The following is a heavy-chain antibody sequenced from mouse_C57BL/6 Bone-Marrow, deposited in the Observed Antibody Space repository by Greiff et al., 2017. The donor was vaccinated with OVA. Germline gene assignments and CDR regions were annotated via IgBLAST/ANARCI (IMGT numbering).Heavy chain of an antibody. V-gene: IGHV14-2*01. J-gene: IGHJ2*01. CDR1: GFNIKDYY. Sequence: VQLQQSGAELVKPGASVKLSCTASGFNIKDYYMHWVKQRTEQGLEWIGRIDPEDGETKSAPKFQGKATITSDTSSKTAYLQLSSLTSEDTAVYYCASLCTTVVAPFDYWGQGTTLTVSS. CDR3: ASLCTTVVAPFDY. CDR2: IDPEDGET. D-gene: IGHD1-1*01.